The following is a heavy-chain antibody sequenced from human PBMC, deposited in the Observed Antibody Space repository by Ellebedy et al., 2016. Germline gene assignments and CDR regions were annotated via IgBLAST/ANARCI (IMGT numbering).Heavy chain of an antibody. CDR3: ARYGPIGGIWYFSL. J-gene: IGHJ2*01. D-gene: IGHD3-10*01. V-gene: IGHV4-34*01. CDR1: GGSFTDYY. Sequence: SETLSLTCAVYGGSFTDYYWTWIRQPPGKGLEWIGEVSHSGRTNYNPSLKTRVTISLDMSKNQFSLEWTSVTAADTAVYYCARYGPIGGIWYFSLWGRGTLVTVSP. CDR2: VSHSGRT.